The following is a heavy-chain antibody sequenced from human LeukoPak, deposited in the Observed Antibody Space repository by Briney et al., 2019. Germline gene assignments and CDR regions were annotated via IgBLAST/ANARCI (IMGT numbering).Heavy chain of an antibody. CDR2: IYTSGRT. V-gene: IGHV4-4*07. CDR1: GGSISTYY. CDR3: ARGARAYDI. Sequence: SETLSLTCTVSGGSISTYYWSWIRQPAAKGLEWIGRIYTSGRTNYNPSLKSRVTISVDTSKNHFSLTLTSVTAADTAVYYCARGARAYDIWGQGTMVTVSS. J-gene: IGHJ3*02.